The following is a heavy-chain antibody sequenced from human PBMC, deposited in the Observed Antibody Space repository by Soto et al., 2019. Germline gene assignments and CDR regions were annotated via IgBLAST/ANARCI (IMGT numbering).Heavy chain of an antibody. CDR3: ARGTADYYDSSGYFDY. CDR2: INHSGST. D-gene: IGHD3-22*01. J-gene: IGHJ4*02. CDR1: GGSLSGYY. Sequence: SETLSLTCAVYGGSLSGYYWSWIRQPPGKGLEWIGEINHSGSTNYNPSLKSRVTISVDTSKNQFSLKLSSVTAADTAVYYCARGTADYYDSSGYFDYWGQGALVTVSS. V-gene: IGHV4-34*01.